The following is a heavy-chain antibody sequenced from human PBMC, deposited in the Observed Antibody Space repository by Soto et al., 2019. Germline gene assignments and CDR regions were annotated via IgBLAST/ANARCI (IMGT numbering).Heavy chain of an antibody. CDR3: ARGGAMGVDY. D-gene: IGHD1-26*01. V-gene: IGHV3-74*01. CDR2: IYFDGITT. Sequence: GGSLRLSCTASGLTFNTHWMHWVRQAPGKGLVWVSRIYFDGITTNYADSVKGRLTVSRDNTKNTVYLHVNTLRDEDTAVYYCARGGAMGVDYWGQGTLVTVSS. CDR1: GLTFNTHW. J-gene: IGHJ4*02.